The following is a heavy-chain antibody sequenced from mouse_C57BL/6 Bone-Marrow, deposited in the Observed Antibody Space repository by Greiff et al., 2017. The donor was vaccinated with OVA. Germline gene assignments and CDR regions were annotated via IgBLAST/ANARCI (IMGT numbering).Heavy chain of an antibody. V-gene: IGHV1-15*01. CDR2: IDPETGGT. CDR1: GYTFTDYE. CDR3: TRDYPPGFAY. J-gene: IGHJ3*01. Sequence: QVQLQQSGAELVRPGASVTLSCKASGYTFTDYEIHWVKQTPVHGLEWIGAIDPETGGTAYNQKFKGKAILTADKSSSTAYMELRSLTSEDSAVYYCTRDYPPGFAYWGQGTLVTVSA. D-gene: IGHD2-4*01.